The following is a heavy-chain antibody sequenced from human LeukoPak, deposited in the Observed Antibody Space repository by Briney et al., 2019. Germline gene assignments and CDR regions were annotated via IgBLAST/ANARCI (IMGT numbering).Heavy chain of an antibody. CDR1: GGSFSGYY. CDR3: ARGVGLYCSSTSCSRYYFDY. J-gene: IGHJ4*02. CDR2: INHSGST. D-gene: IGHD2-2*01. V-gene: IGHV4-34*01. Sequence: PSETLSLTCAVYGGSFSGYYWSWIRQPPGKGLEWIGEINHSGSTNYNPSLKSRVTISVDTSKNQFSLKLSSVTAADTAVYYCARGVGLYCSSTSCSRYYFDYWGQGTLVTVSS.